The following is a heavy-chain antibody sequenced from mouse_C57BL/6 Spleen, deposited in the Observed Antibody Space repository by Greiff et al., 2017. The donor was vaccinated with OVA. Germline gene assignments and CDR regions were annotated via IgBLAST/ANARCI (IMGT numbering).Heavy chain of an antibody. Sequence: QVHVKQPGAELVRPGSSVKLSCKASGYTFTSYWMDWVKQRPGQGLEWIGNIYPSDSETHYNQKFKDKATLTVDKSSSTAYMQLSSLTSEDSAVYYCARGTAQATWGTMDYWGQGTSVTVSS. D-gene: IGHD3-2*02. J-gene: IGHJ4*01. CDR2: IYPSDSET. CDR1: GYTFTSYW. V-gene: IGHV1-61*01. CDR3: ARGTAQATWGTMDY.